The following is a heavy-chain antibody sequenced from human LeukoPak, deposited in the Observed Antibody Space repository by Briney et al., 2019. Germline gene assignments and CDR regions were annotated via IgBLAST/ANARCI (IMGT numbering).Heavy chain of an antibody. CDR2: IYYTGST. D-gene: IGHD3-9*01. Sequence: SETLSLTCTVSGGSISSSSYYWGWIRQPPGKGLEWVGTIYYTGSTYYNPSLKSRVTISVDTSKNQCSLKLSSVTAADTAVYYCARDTYDILTGYYTGQDPWGQGTLVTVSS. CDR3: ARDTYDILTGYYTGQDP. V-gene: IGHV4-39*07. CDR1: GGSISSSSYY. J-gene: IGHJ5*02.